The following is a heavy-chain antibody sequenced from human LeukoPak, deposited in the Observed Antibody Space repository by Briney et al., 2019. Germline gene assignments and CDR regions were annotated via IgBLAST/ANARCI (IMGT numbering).Heavy chain of an antibody. D-gene: IGHD1-26*01. CDR2: INPNSGGT. J-gene: IGHJ5*02. Sequence: ASVKVSCKASGYTFTGYYMHWVRQAPGQGLEWMGWINPNSGGTNYAQKFQGRVTMTRDTSISTAYMELSRLRSDDTAVYYCARDGGGYYQMMWWFDPWGQGTLVTVSS. CDR1: GYTFTGYY. V-gene: IGHV1-2*02. CDR3: ARDGGGYYQMMWWFDP.